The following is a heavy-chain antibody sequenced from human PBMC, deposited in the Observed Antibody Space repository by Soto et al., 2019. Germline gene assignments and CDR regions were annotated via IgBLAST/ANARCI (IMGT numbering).Heavy chain of an antibody. J-gene: IGHJ4*02. CDR1: GYTFTSYS. CDR2: INPSGGST. CDR3: ARGRYGDY. V-gene: IGHV1-46*01. D-gene: IGHD1-1*01. Sequence: ASVKVSCKASGYTFTSYSMHWVRQAPGQGLEWMGIINPSGGSTNYAQKLQGRVTVTRDTSTSTAYMELRSLRSDDTAVYYCARGRYGDYWGQGALVTVSS.